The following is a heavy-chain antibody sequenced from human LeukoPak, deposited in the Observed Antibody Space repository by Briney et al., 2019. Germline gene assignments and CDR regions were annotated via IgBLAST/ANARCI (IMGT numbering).Heavy chain of an antibody. CDR2: ISGSGGST. V-gene: IGHV3-23*01. CDR1: GFTFSSYA. J-gene: IGHJ4*02. D-gene: IGHD3-9*01. CDR3: AKHPNYDILTGGYFDY. Sequence: GGSLRLSCAASGFTFSSYAMSWVRQAPGKGLEWVSAISGSGGSTYYADSVKGRFTISRDNSKNTLYLQMNSLRAEDTAVYYCAKHPNYDILTGGYFDYWGQGTLVTVSS.